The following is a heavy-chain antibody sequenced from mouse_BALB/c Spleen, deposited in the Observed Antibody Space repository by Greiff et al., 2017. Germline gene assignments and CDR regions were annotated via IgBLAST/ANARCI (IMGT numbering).Heavy chain of an antibody. CDR3: AYYYGSSYAMDY. J-gene: IGHJ4*01. D-gene: IGHD1-1*01. CDR2: IDPANGNT. Sequence: VQLQQSGAELVKPGASVKLSCTASGFNIKDTYMHWVKQRPEQGLEWIGRIDPANGNTKYDPKFQGKATITADTSSNTAYLQLSSLTSEDTAVYYCAYYYGSSYAMDYWGQGTSVTVSS. CDR1: GFNIKDTY. V-gene: IGHV14-3*02.